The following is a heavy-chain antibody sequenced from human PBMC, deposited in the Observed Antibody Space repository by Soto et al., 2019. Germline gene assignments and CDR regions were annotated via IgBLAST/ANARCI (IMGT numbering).Heavy chain of an antibody. CDR2: ISAYNGNT. CDR3: ARDRVTANPTYYFDY. CDR1: GYTFTSYG. V-gene: IGHV1-18*01. Sequence: QVQLVQSGAEVKKPGASVKVSCKASGYTFTSYGISWVRQAPGQGLEWMGWISAYNGNTNYAQKLQGRVTMTTDTSTSTAYMELRSLRSDDTAVSYCARDRVTANPTYYFDYWGQGTLVTVSS. J-gene: IGHJ4*02. D-gene: IGHD3-10*01.